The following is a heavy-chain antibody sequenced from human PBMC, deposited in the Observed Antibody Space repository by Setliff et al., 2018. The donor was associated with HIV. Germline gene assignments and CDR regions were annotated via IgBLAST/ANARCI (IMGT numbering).Heavy chain of an antibody. J-gene: IGHJ3*02. V-gene: IGHV1-8*01. CDR2: MSPNSDNR. Sequence: ASVKVSCKASGYTFTTLDNTHDINWVRQAPGQGLEWMGWMSPNSDNRGYAQKFQGRVTMTWDTSISTAYMELSSLRSEDTAVYYCARSLTILISAFDIWGQGTMVTVSS. D-gene: IGHD3-3*01. CDR1: GYTFTTLDNTHD. CDR3: ARSLTILISAFDI.